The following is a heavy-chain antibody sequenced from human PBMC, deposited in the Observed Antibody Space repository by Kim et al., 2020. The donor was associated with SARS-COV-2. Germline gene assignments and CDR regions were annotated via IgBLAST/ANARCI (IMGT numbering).Heavy chain of an antibody. J-gene: IGHJ6*02. CDR3: ATAPVVVGATLSDYYYYGMDV. V-gene: IGHV1-24*01. D-gene: IGHD1-26*01. Sequence: ASVKVSCKVSGYTLTELSMHWVRQAPGKGLEWMGGFDPEDGETIYAQKFQGRVTMTEDTSTDTAYMELSILRSEDTAVYYCATAPVVVGATLSDYYYYGMDVWGQGTTVTVSS. CDR2: FDPEDGET. CDR1: GYTLTELS.